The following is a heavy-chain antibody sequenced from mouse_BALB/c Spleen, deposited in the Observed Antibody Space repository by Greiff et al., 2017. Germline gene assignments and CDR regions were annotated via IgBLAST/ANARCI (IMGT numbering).Heavy chain of an antibody. Sequence: EVQLLRSGPVLVQPGASVKISCKASGYSFTGYNMNWVQQSHGKRLEWIGNIDPYYGGTSYNQKFKGKATLTVDKSSSTAYMQLKSLTSEDSAVYYSARGGNTTGGGFADWGEGTRVTVAA. J-gene: IGHJ3*01. V-gene: IGHV1S135*01. CDR1: GYSFTGYN. CDR3: ARGGNTTGGGFAD. CDR2: IDPYYGGT. D-gene: IGHD2-12*01.